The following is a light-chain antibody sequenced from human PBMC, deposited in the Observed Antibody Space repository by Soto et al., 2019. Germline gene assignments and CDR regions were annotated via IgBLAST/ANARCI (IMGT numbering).Light chain of an antibody. CDR1: QSVSSSY. V-gene: IGKV3D-20*02. CDR3: QQRSNWSWT. Sequence: IVMTQSPDTLSVSPGERATLSCRASQSVSSSYLAWYQQKPGQAPRLLIYDASNRATGIPARFSGSGSGTDFTLTISSLEPEDFAVYYCQQRSNWSWTFGQGSNVDIK. J-gene: IGKJ1*01. CDR2: DAS.